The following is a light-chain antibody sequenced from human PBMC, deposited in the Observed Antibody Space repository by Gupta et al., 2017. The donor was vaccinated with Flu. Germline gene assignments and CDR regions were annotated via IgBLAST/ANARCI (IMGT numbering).Light chain of an antibody. CDR3: QLHDADPPFT. CDR2: WAF. CDR1: QSVCYSSNNKNY. Sequence: DIVMTQSPDSLAVSLGERATINCKPSQSVCYSSNNKNYLAWYQQRPGQPPKLLIYWAFTREAGVADRFSGSGCGTDFTLTNSSRQAEDVAGYYCQLHDADPPFTFGHGTKVDIK. V-gene: IGKV4-1*01. J-gene: IGKJ3*01.